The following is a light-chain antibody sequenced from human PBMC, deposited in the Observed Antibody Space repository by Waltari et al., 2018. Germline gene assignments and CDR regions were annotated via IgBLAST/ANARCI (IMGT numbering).Light chain of an antibody. Sequence: SALTQPPSASGSPGQSVTLSCTGTSSDIGDSHYDSWYQQHPGKVPKLMIYDVYKRPSGVPDRFSGYKSGNTAFLTVSGLQGEDEADYYCSSFAGTHHVVFGGGTKLTVL. V-gene: IGLV2-8*01. CDR2: DVY. CDR1: SSDIGDSHY. CDR3: SSFAGTHHVV. J-gene: IGLJ2*01.